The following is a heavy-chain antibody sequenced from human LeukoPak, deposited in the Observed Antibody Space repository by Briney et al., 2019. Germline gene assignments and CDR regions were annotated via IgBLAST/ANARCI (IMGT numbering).Heavy chain of an antibody. CDR2: IYTSGST. D-gene: IGHD3-22*01. Sequence: SETLSLTCTVSGGSISSGSYYWSWIRQPAGKGLEWIGRIYTSGSTNYNPSLKSRVTISVDTSKNQFSLKLSSVTAADTAVYYCASLYYYDSSGYYTDAFDIWGQGTMVTVSS. CDR3: ASLYYYDSSGYYTDAFDI. CDR1: GGSISSGSYY. J-gene: IGHJ3*02. V-gene: IGHV4-61*02.